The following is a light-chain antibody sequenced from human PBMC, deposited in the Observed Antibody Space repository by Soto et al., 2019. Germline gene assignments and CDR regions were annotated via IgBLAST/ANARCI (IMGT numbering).Light chain of an antibody. J-gene: IGLJ3*02. V-gene: IGLV1-47*02. CDR2: DDN. CDR3: AAWDNSLSGRV. Sequence: QALVTQAPSASGTPGQRVTISCSGSSSNIGVNYVYWYQQVPGTAPKLLVFDDNQRPSGVPDRFSDSKSGTSAFLAISGLRSEDEADYYCAAWDNSLSGRVFGGGTQLTVL. CDR1: SSNIGVNY.